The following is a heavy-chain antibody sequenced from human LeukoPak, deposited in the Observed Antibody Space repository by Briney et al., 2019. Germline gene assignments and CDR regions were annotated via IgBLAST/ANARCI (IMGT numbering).Heavy chain of an antibody. CDR3: ARGQSYYDFWSGYPTYYYYMDV. Sequence: GGSLRLPCAASGFTFSSYGMHWVRQAPGKGLEWVAFIRYDGSNKYYADSVKGRFTISRDNSKNTLYLQMNSLRSEDTAVYYCARGQSYYDFWSGYPTYYYYMDVWGKGTTVTVSS. CDR2: IRYDGSNK. D-gene: IGHD3-3*01. CDR1: GFTFSSYG. V-gene: IGHV3-30*02. J-gene: IGHJ6*03.